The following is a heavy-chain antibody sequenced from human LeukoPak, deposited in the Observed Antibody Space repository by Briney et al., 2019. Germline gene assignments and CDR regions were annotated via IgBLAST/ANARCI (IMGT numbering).Heavy chain of an antibody. J-gene: IGHJ4*02. CDR3: AKEGLVVPAANFDY. CDR1: GFTVSSYA. V-gene: IGHV3-23*01. CDR2: ISGSGGST. D-gene: IGHD2-2*01. Sequence: PGGSLRLSCSASGFTVSSYAMSWVRQAPGKGLEWDSAISGSGGSTYYADSVKGRFTISSDNSKNTLYLQTNSLRAEDTAVYCCAKEGLVVPAANFDYWGQGTLVTVSS.